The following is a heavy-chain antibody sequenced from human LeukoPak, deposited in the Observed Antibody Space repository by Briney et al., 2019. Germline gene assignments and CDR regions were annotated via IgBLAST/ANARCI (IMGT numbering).Heavy chain of an antibody. CDR2: INWNGGSI. V-gene: IGHV3-20*04. J-gene: IGHJ4*02. D-gene: IGHD2-2*01. CDR1: GFTFDEYG. CDR3: ARGRSTFDC. Sequence: PGGSLRLSCAVSGFTFDEYGMSWVRQAPGKGLEWISGINWNGGSIGYADSVKGRFTISRDNVKNSLYLQMNSLRAEDTALYYCARGRSTFDCWGQGTLVTVSS.